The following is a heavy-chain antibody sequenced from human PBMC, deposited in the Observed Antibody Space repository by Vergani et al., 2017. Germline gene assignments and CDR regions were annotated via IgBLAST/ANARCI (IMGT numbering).Heavy chain of an antibody. CDR1: GYTFTSYY. D-gene: IGHD3-22*01. Sequence: QVQLVQSGAEVKKPGSSVKVSCKASGYTFTSYYMHWVRQAPGQGLEWMGIINPSGGSTSYAQKFQGRVTMTRDTSTSTVYMELSSLRSEDTAVYYCARGGILGYYYDSSGPFDPWGQGTLVTVSS. CDR3: ARGGILGYYYDSSGPFDP. CDR2: INPSGGST. J-gene: IGHJ5*02. V-gene: IGHV1-46*01.